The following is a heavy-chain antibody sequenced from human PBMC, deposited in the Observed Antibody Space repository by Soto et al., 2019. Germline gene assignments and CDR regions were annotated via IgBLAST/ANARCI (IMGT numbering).Heavy chain of an antibody. CDR2: IGTAGDT. J-gene: IGHJ4*02. CDR3: ARGLPRGTFDY. D-gene: IGHD5-12*01. CDR1: GFTFSSYD. V-gene: IGHV3-13*01. Sequence: GGTLRLSCAASGFTFSSYDMHWVRQATGKGLEWVSAIGTAGDTYYPGSVKGRFTISRENAKNSLYLQMNSLRAGDTAVYYCARGLPRGTFDYWGQGTLVTVSS.